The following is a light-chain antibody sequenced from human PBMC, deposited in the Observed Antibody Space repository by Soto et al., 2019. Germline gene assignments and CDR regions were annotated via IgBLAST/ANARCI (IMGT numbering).Light chain of an antibody. J-gene: IGKJ1*01. CDR2: GAS. Sequence: EIVLTQSPGTLSLSPGERATLSCRASQSVSSSYLAWYQQKPGQAPRLLIYGASSRATGIPDRFSGSGCGTDLTLTISRLEPEDFAVYYCQQYGSSLTWTFGQGTKVEIK. CDR3: QQYGSSLTWT. V-gene: IGKV3-20*01. CDR1: QSVSSSY.